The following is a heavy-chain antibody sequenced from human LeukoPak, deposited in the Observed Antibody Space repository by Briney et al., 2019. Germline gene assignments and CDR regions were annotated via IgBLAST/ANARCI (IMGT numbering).Heavy chain of an antibody. CDR2: INHSGST. J-gene: IGHJ6*03. V-gene: IGHV4-34*01. CDR1: GGSFSGYY. D-gene: IGHD6-19*01. Sequence: PSETLSLTCAVYGGSFSGYYWSWIRQPPGKGLEGIGEINHSGSTNDNPSLKSRVTISVDTSKNQFSLQLSSVTAADTAVYYCARIDSGWYAGSYYYYYYMDVWGKGTTVTVSS. CDR3: ARIDSGWYAGSYYYYYYMDV.